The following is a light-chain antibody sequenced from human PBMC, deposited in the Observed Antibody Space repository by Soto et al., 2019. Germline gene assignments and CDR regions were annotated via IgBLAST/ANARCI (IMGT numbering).Light chain of an antibody. CDR1: QGISNY. J-gene: IGKJ5*01. V-gene: IGKV1-16*01. CDR3: QQANSFTIT. CDR2: AAS. Sequence: DIQMTQSPSSLSASVRHRLTISCRASQGISNYLAWYQQKPGQDPKLLIYAASSLQSGVPSRFSGSGSGTDFTLTISRLQTEDFATYDCQQANSFTITFGQGTRLEIK.